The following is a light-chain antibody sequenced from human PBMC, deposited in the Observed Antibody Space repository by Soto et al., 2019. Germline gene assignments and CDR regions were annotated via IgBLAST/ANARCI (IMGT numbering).Light chain of an antibody. CDR2: DAS. V-gene: IGKV3-11*01. J-gene: IGKJ1*01. CDR3: QQRGNWPRT. CDR1: QSVSSY. Sequence: DTVLTQSPCTLSLPQGERATLSCRASQSVSSYLAWYQQKPGQAPRLLIYDASNRATGIPARFSGSGSGTDFTLTISSLEPEDFAVYYCQQRGNWPRTFGQGTKVDIK.